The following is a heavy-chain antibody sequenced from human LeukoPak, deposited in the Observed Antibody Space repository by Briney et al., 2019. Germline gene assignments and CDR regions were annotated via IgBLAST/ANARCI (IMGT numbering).Heavy chain of an antibody. CDR3: ARRRQYDSSLFWNFDL. CDR1: GGSFSGYY. D-gene: IGHD6-6*01. V-gene: IGHV4-34*01. CDR2: INHSGST. J-gene: IGHJ2*01. Sequence: SETLSLTCAVYGGSFSGYYWSCIRESPGKGLEWIGEINHSGSTNYNPSLKSRVTISVDTSKNQFSLRLGSVTAADTAVYYCARRRQYDSSLFWNFDLWGRGTLVTVSS.